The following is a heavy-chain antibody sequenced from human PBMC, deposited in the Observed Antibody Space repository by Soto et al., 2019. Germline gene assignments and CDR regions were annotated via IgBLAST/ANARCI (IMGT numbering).Heavy chain of an antibody. D-gene: IGHD4-17*01. CDR1: GLTFSTCG. CDR2: ISYDVRKT. Sequence: PGGSLRLSWAVSGLTFSTCGMHWVRQAPGKGLEWVAVISYDVRKTHYADSVRGRFTISRDNSKSTLYLQMNDLRADDTALYYCAKDSLGGMGTVMMPGPDWGKGTLVTVSS. CDR3: AKDSLGGMGTVMMPGPD. J-gene: IGHJ4*02. V-gene: IGHV3-30*18.